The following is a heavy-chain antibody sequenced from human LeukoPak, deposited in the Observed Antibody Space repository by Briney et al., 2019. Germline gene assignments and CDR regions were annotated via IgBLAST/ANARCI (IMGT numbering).Heavy chain of an antibody. CDR1: GYTFTSYG. Sequence: ASVKVSCKASGYTFTSYGITWVRQAPGQGLEWMGWISAYYGNTNYAQKLQGRVTMTTDTSTSIAYMELRSLRSDDTAVYYCARDTYCSSTSCFPYYMDVWGTGTTVTVSS. J-gene: IGHJ6*03. D-gene: IGHD2-2*01. CDR3: ARDTYCSSTSCFPYYMDV. CDR2: ISAYYGNT. V-gene: IGHV1-18*01.